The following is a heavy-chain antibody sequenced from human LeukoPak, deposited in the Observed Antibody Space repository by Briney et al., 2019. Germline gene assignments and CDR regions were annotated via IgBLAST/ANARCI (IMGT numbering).Heavy chain of an antibody. Sequence: PSETLSLTCTVSGGSISSSSYYWGWIRQPPGKGPEWIGSIYYSGSTYYNPSLKSRVTISVDTSKNQFSLKLGSVTAAGTAVYYCARREQEFFDYWGQGTLVTVSS. D-gene: IGHD1/OR15-1a*01. CDR3: ARREQEFFDY. J-gene: IGHJ4*02. V-gene: IGHV4-39*01. CDR2: IYYSGST. CDR1: GGSISSSSYY.